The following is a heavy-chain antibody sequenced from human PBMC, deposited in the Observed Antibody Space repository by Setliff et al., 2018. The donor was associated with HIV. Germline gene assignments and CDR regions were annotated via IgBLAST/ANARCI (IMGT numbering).Heavy chain of an antibody. D-gene: IGHD3-22*01. CDR2: INPNRGGT. CDR1: GYIFTDYY. V-gene: IGHV1-2*02. J-gene: IGHJ4*02. CDR3: ARAAYGYDSSGYFFDY. Sequence: ASVKVSCKASGYIFTDYYMHWVRQAPGQGLEWMGWINPNRGGTNYAEKFQGRLTITTDESTSTVYMELSSLRSEDTAVYYCARAAYGYDSSGYFFDYWGQGTLVTVSS.